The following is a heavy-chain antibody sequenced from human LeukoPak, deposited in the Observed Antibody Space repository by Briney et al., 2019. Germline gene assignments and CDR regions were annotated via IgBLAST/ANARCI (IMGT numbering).Heavy chain of an antibody. CDR3: AVLAAAVDYFDY. J-gene: IGHJ4*02. D-gene: IGHD6-13*01. Sequence: PSETLSLTCTVSGGSIRSSYYYWSWIRQPPGKGLEWIGYIYYSGSTYYNPSLKSRVTISVDTSKNQFSLKLSSVTAADTAVYYCAVLAAAVDYFDYWGQGTLVTVSS. CDR2: IYYSGST. CDR1: GGSIRSSYYY. V-gene: IGHV4-30-4*01.